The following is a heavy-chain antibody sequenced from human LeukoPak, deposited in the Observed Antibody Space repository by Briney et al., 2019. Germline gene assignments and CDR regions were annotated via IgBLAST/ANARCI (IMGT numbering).Heavy chain of an antibody. CDR3: ARGRWRWLQLGSSNWFDP. V-gene: IGHV1-8*01. Sequence: GASVKVSCKASGYTFTSYDINWVRQATGQGLEWMGWMNPNSGNTGYAQKFQGRVTMTRNTSISTAYMEPSSLRSEDTAVYYCARGRWRWLQLGSSNWFDPWGQGTLVTVSS. J-gene: IGHJ5*02. D-gene: IGHD5-24*01. CDR1: GYTFTSYD. CDR2: MNPNSGNT.